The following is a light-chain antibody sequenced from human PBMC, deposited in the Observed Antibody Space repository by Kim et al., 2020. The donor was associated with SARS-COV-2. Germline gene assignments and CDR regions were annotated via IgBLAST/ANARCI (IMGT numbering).Light chain of an antibody. J-gene: IGLJ3*02. V-gene: IGLV6-57*01. CDR2: EDN. CDR1: SGSIASNY. Sequence: KTVTIACTRSSGSIASNYVQWYQQRPGSSPTTVIYEDNHRPSGVPDRFSGSIDSSSNSASLTISGLKTEDETDYYCQSYDSSNHGVFGGGTKLTVL. CDR3: QSYDSSNHGV.